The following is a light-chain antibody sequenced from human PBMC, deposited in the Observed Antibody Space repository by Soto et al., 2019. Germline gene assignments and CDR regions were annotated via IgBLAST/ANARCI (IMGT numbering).Light chain of an antibody. Sequence: QSALAQPRSVSGSPGQSVTISCTGTSSDVGGYNYVSWYQQHPGKAPKLMIYDVSKRPSGVPDRFSGSKSGNTASLTISGLQAEEEDDYYCCSYAGSFRFGGGTKVTVL. CDR1: SSDVGGYNY. CDR3: CSYAGSFR. V-gene: IGLV2-11*01. J-gene: IGLJ2*01. CDR2: DVS.